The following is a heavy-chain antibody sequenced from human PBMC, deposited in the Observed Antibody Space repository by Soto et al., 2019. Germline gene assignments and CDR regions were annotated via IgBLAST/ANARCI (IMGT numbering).Heavy chain of an antibody. CDR3: ARDRSLREYYDFWSGYWDYYMDV. CDR2: IYYSGST. D-gene: IGHD3-3*01. V-gene: IGHV4-59*01. Sequence: SETLSLTCTVSGGSISSYYWSWIRQPPGKGLEWIGYIYYSGSTNYNPSLKSRVTISVDTSKNQFSLKLISVTAADTAVYYCARDRSLREYYDFWSGYWDYYMDVWGKGTTVTVSS. CDR1: GGSISSYY. J-gene: IGHJ6*03.